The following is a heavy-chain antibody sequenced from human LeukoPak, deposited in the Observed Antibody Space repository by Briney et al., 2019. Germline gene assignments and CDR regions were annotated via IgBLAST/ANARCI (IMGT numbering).Heavy chain of an antibody. Sequence: GGSLRLSCAASGFTFSDHYMDWVRQAPGKGLEWVGRIRNKANSYTTEYAASVKGRFTISRDDSKNSLYLQMNSLKCEDTAVYYCAKEWDSGSYYLGYFDYWGQGTLVTVSS. J-gene: IGHJ4*02. D-gene: IGHD1-26*01. V-gene: IGHV3-72*01. CDR3: AKEWDSGSYYLGYFDY. CDR2: IRNKANSYTT. CDR1: GFTFSDHY.